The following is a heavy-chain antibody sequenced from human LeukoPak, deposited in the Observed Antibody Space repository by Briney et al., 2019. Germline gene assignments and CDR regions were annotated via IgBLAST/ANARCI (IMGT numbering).Heavy chain of an antibody. CDR3: AKDRAVADPYYYYGMDV. J-gene: IGHJ6*02. Sequence: PGRSLRLSCAASGFTFDDYAMHWVRQAPGKGLEWVSGISWNSGSIGYADSVKGRFTISRDNAKNSLYLQMNSLRAEDTALYYCAKDRAVADPYYYYGMDVWGQGTTVTVSS. V-gene: IGHV3-9*01. CDR1: GFTFDDYA. CDR2: ISWNSGSI. D-gene: IGHD6-19*01.